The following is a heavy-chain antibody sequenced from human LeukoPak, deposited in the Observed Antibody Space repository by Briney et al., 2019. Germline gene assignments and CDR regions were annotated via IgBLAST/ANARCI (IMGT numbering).Heavy chain of an antibody. Sequence: GASVKVSCKASGGTFSSYAISWVRQAPGQGLEWMGWMNPNSGNTGYAQKFQGRVTMTRNTSISTAYMELSSLRSEDTAVYYCARAWGSYRQVLVTNWGQGTLVTVSS. V-gene: IGHV1-8*02. J-gene: IGHJ4*02. CDR3: ARAWGSYRQVLVTN. CDR1: GGTFSSYA. D-gene: IGHD1-26*01. CDR2: MNPNSGNT.